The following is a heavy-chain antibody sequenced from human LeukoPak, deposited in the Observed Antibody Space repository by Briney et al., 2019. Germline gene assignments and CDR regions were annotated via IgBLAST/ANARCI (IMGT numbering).Heavy chain of an antibody. CDR1: GDSISSSGYY. V-gene: IGHV4-39*01. D-gene: IGHD1-26*01. Sequence: SETLSLTCTVSGDSISSSGYYWGWIRQPPGKGQEWIASIYYSGSTYCNPSLKSRVTISVDTSKNQLSLKLSSLTAADTAVYYCARHEYSGSYYGLSWFDPWGQGTLVTVSS. CDR2: IYYSGST. CDR3: ARHEYSGSYYGLSWFDP. J-gene: IGHJ5*02.